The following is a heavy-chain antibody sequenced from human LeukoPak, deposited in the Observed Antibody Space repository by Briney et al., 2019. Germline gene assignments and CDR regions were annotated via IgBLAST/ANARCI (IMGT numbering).Heavy chain of an antibody. V-gene: IGHV3-30*02. D-gene: IGHD4-23*01. Sequence: PGGSLRLSCAASGFTFSSYGMHWVRQAPGKGREWVAFIRYDGSNKYYADSLKGRFTISRGNSKNTLYLQMNSLRAEDTAVYYCAKDRDYGGSDLDCWGQGTLVTVSS. CDR2: IRYDGSNK. CDR3: AKDRDYGGSDLDC. J-gene: IGHJ4*02. CDR1: GFTFSSYG.